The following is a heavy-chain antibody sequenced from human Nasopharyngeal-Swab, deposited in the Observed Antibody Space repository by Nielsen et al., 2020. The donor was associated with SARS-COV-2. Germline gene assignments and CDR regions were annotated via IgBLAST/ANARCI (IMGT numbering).Heavy chain of an antibody. CDR2: ISWDGGST. CDR1: GFTFDDYA. D-gene: IGHD2-2*01. V-gene: IGHV3-43D*04. Sequence: GGSLRLSCAASGFTFDDYAMHWVRQAPGKGLEWVSLISWDGGSTYYADSVKGRFTISRDNSKNPLYLQMNSLRAEDTALYYCAKDHCSSTSCYGGYYYYMDVWGKGTTVTVSS. CDR3: AKDHCSSTSCYGGYYYYMDV. J-gene: IGHJ6*03.